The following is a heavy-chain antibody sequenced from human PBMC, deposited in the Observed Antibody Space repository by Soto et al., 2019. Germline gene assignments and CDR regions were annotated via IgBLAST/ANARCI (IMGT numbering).Heavy chain of an antibody. Sequence: QLQLQESGPGLVKPSETLSLTCTVSGDSANTYYWSWIRQPPGKGLEWIGYIYNSGRTNYNPSLKGRVSSSLDTAKSQSSLRLTSVTAADTAVYYCAMPFRGDYHGSGIEDACDIWGRGTMVTVSS. CDR1: GDSANTYY. V-gene: IGHV4-4*08. J-gene: IGHJ3*02. D-gene: IGHD3-10*01. CDR3: AMPFRGDYHGSGIEDACDI. CDR2: IYNSGRT.